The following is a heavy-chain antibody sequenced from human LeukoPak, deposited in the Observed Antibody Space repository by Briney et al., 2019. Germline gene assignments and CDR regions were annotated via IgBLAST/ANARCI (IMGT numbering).Heavy chain of an antibody. CDR2: ISGSGGST. J-gene: IGHJ4*02. V-gene: IGHV3-23*01. CDR3: AKVLGGSFDY. Sequence: GGSLRLSCAASGFTFDDYAMSWVRQAPGKGLEWVSAISGSGGSTYYADSVKGRFTISRDNSKNTLYLQMNSLRAEDTAVYYCAKVLGGSFDYWGQGTLVTVSS. CDR1: GFTFDDYA. D-gene: IGHD3-16*01.